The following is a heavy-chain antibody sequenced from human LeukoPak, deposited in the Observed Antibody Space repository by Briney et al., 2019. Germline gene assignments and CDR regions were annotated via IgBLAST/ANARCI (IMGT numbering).Heavy chain of an antibody. Sequence: PSETLSLTCTVSGGSISSGSYYWSWIRQPAGKGLEWIGRIYTSGSTNYNPPLKSRVTISVDTSKNQFSLKLSSVTAADTAVYYCAGYDYVWGSYRRDYWGQGTLVTVSS. V-gene: IGHV4-61*02. D-gene: IGHD3-16*02. J-gene: IGHJ4*01. CDR1: GGSISSGSYY. CDR2: IYTSGST. CDR3: AGYDYVWGSYRRDY.